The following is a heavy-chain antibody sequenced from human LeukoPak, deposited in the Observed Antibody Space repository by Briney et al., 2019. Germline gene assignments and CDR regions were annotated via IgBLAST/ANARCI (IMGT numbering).Heavy chain of an antibody. J-gene: IGHJ3*02. CDR1: GASISNYY. CDR2: IYYSGST. D-gene: IGHD3-10*01. V-gene: IGHV4-59*12. CDR3: ARSDGYGLVGI. Sequence: SETLSLTCTVSGASISNYYWSWIRQPPGKGLEWIGYIYYSGSTNYNPSLKSRVIIIIDTPKNHFSLTLSSVTAADTAVYYCARSDGYGLVGIWGQGTMVTVSS.